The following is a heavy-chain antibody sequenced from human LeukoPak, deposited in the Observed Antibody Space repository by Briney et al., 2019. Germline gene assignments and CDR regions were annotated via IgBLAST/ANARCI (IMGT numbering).Heavy chain of an antibody. CDR2: IYYSGNT. D-gene: IGHD3-10*01. J-gene: IGHJ6*02. Sequence: SETLSLTCTVSGGSIYSSSYYWGWIRQPPGKGLEWIGSIYYSGNTYYNPSLKSRVAMSVDTSKNQFSLKLNSVAAADTAVYYCARLWFEERPPDVWGQGTTVTVSS. CDR1: GGSIYSSSYY. CDR3: ARLWFEERPPDV. V-gene: IGHV4-39*01.